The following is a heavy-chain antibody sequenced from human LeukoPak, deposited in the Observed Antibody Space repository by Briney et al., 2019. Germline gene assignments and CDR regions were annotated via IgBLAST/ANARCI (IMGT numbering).Heavy chain of an antibody. CDR1: GGTFSRFG. D-gene: IGHD3-22*01. CDR2: IIPLFGTT. J-gene: IGHJ4*02. Sequence: SVKVSCKASGGTFSRFGISWVRQAPGQGLEWMGWIIPLFGTTNYAQKFQDRVTITADKSTSTAYMDLSSLRSDDTAVYYCARVETTYYYDSSGTYYFDYWGQGTLVTVSS. CDR3: ARVETTYYYDSSGTYYFDY. V-gene: IGHV1-69*06.